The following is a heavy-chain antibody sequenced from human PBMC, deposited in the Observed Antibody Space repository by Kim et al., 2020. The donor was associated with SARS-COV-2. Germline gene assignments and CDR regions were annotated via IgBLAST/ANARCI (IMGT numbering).Heavy chain of an antibody. D-gene: IGHD6-25*01. J-gene: IGHJ2*01. Sequence: SNPSLNSRFTISVNTSKIQFSLKLSSVTAADTAVYYCARPYSSGWWYFDLWGRGTLVTVSS. CDR3: ARPYSSGWWYFDL. V-gene: IGHV4-31*02.